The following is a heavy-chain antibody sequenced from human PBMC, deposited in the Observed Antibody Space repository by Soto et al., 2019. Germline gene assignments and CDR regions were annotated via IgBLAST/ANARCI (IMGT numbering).Heavy chain of an antibody. CDR1: GYTFTNYW. V-gene: IGHV5-51*01. CDR2: IYPGDSDT. Sequence: GESLKISSKGFGYTFTNYWIGWVRQMPGKGPEWMGIIYPGDSDTKYNPSFQGQVTISADKSITTTYLQWSSLKASDTAIYYCAASIFYYGMDVWGQGTTVTVSS. CDR3: AASIFYYGMDV. J-gene: IGHJ6*02.